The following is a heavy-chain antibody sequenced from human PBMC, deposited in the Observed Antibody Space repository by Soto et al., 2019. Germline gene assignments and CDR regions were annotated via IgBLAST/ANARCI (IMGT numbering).Heavy chain of an antibody. J-gene: IGHJ4*02. CDR2: INAGNGNT. V-gene: IGHV1-3*01. CDR1: GYTFTSYA. Sequence: QVQLVQSGAEVKKPGASVKVSCKASGYTFTSYAMHWVRQAPGQRLEWMGWINAGNGNTKYSQKFQGRVTITRDTSASTAHMELSSLRSEDTAVYYCARVDSSGWVFDYWGQGTLVTVSS. D-gene: IGHD6-19*01. CDR3: ARVDSSGWVFDY.